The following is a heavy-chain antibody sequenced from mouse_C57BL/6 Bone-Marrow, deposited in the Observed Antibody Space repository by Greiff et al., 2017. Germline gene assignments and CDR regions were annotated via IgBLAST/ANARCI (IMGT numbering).Heavy chain of an antibody. CDR1: GYTFTSYW. CDR3: ARGGYDGYYSYWYFDV. D-gene: IGHD2-3*01. V-gene: IGHV1-61*01. CDR2: IYPSDSET. J-gene: IGHJ1*03. Sequence: QVQLQQPGAELVRPGSSVKLSCKASGYTFTSYWMDWVKQRPGQGLEWIGNIYPSDSETHYNQKFKDKATLTVDKSSSTAYMQLSSLTSEDSAVYYCARGGYDGYYSYWYFDVWGTGTTVTVSS.